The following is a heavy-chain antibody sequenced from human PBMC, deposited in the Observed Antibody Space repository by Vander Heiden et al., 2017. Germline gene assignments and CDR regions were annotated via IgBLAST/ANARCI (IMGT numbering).Heavy chain of an antibody. CDR3: AKSKTYYYDSSAYYLGY. V-gene: IGHV3-23*01. CDR2: ISGSGGST. Sequence: EVQLLESGGGLVQPGGSLRLSCAASGFTFSRYAMSWVRQAPGKGLEWVSAISGSGGSTFYADSVKGRFTISRDNSKNTLYLQMNSLRAEDTAVYYCAKSKTYYYDSSAYYLGYWGQGTLVTVSS. J-gene: IGHJ4*02. CDR1: GFTFSRYA. D-gene: IGHD3-22*01.